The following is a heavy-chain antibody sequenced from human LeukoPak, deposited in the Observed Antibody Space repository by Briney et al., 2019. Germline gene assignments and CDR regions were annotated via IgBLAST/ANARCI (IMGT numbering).Heavy chain of an antibody. D-gene: IGHD2-15*01. J-gene: IGHJ4*02. CDR2: INHSGST. CDR1: GGSFSGYY. V-gene: IGHV4-34*01. CDR3: ARAGRVGGQVDC. Sequence: PSETLPLTCAVYGGSFSGYYWSWIRQPPGKGLEWIGEINHSGSTNYNPSLKSRVTISVDTSKNQFSLKLSSVTAADTAVYYCARAGRVGGQVDCWGQGTLVTVSS.